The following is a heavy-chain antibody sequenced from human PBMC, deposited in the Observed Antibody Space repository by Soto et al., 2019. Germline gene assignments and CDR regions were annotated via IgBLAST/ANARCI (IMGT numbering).Heavy chain of an antibody. V-gene: IGHV4-31*03. D-gene: IGHD2-21*02. J-gene: IGHJ6*02. CDR3: ARVCGGDCHNGMDV. CDR2: IYYSGST. Sequence: SLPLSLTCTVSGGNISSGGYYWSLIRQHPGKGLEWIGYIYYSGSTYYNPSLKSRVTIAVDTSKNQFSLKLSSVTAADTAVYYCARVCGGDCHNGMDVWGQGTTVTASS. CDR1: GGNISSGGYY.